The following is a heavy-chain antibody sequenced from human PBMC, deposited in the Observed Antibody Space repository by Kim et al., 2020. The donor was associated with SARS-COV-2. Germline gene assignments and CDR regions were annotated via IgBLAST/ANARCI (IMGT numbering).Heavy chain of an antibody. V-gene: IGHV7-4-1*02. CDR2: INTNTGNP. J-gene: IGHJ6*03. D-gene: IGHD3-3*01. Sequence: ASVKVSCKASGYTFTSYAMNWVRQAPGQGLEWMGWINTNTGNPTYAQGFTGRFVFSLDTSVSTAYLQISSLKAEDTAVYYCARDGTYYDFWSGYYLQGDYYYYYYMAVWGKGTTVTVSS. CDR1: GYTFTSYA. CDR3: ARDGTYYDFWSGYYLQGDYYYYYYMAV.